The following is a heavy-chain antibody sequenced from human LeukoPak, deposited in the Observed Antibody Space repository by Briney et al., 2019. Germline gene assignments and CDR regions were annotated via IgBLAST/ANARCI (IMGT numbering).Heavy chain of an antibody. CDR3: AARVGSSGWSETANFDY. J-gene: IGHJ4*02. CDR2: INTNTGNP. CDR1: GYTFTSYA. D-gene: IGHD6-19*01. V-gene: IGHV7-4-1*02. Sequence: GASVKVSCKASGYTFTSYAMNWVRQAPGQGLEWMGWINTNTGNPTYAQGFTGRFVFSLDTSVSTAYLQISSLKAEDTAVYYCAARVGSSGWSETANFDYWGQGTLVTVSS.